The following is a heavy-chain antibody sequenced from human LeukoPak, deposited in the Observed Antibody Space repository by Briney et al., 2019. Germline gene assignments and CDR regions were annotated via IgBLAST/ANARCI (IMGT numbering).Heavy chain of an antibody. D-gene: IGHD1-26*01. CDR3: ARDFGWWELLSWFDP. V-gene: IGHV1-46*03. CDR1: GYTFTSYY. CDR2: INPSGGST. J-gene: IGHJ5*02. Sequence: GASVKVSCKXSGYTFTSYYMHWVRQAPGQGLEWMGIINPSGGSTSYPQKFQGRVTMTRDTSTSTVYMELSSLRSEDTAVYYCARDFGWWELLSWFDPWGQGTLVTVSS.